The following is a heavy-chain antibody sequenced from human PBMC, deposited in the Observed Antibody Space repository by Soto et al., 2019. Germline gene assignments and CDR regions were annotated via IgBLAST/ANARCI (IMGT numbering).Heavy chain of an antibody. CDR2: ISYDGSNE. D-gene: IGHD3-3*01. J-gene: IGHJ6*02. CDR1: GFNFDTFA. CDR3: AKDISGKLRFVEWYPPKDMDV. Sequence: QVHLVESGGGVVQPGRSLRLSCVASGFNFDTFAMNWVRQAPGKGLEWVAVISYDGSNEFYVDSVKGRFTISRDNDKNTLYLQMNSLRPEDTGVYYCAKDISGKLRFVEWYPPKDMDVWDQGTTVTVSS. V-gene: IGHV3-30*18.